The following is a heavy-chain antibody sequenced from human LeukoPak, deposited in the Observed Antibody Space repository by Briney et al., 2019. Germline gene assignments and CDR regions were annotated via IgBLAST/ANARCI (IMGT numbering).Heavy chain of an antibody. CDR1: GFTFSGSA. CDR2: IRSKANSYAT. CDR3: TRLGGDIVVPS. Sequence: PGGSLRLSCATSGFTFSGSAMHWVRQASGKGLEWVGRIRSKANSYATAYAASVKGRFTISRDDSKNTAYLQMNSLKTEDTAVYYCTRLGGDIVVPSWGQGTLVTVSS. J-gene: IGHJ5*02. D-gene: IGHD2-2*01. V-gene: IGHV3-73*01.